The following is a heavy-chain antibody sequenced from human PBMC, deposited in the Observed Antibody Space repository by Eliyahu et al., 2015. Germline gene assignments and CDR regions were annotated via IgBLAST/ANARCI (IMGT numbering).Heavy chain of an antibody. CDR3: ANTDRVRGVIYYYMDV. J-gene: IGHJ6*03. CDR1: GFTFSXYT. CDR2: ISGSGVST. D-gene: IGHD3-10*01. Sequence: EVQLLESGGGLVQPGGSLRXSCAAXGFTFSXYTMTWVRXPPGKGLEWVSAISGSGVSTYYADSVKGRFTISRDNSKNTLYLQMNSLRAEDTAVYYCANTDRVRGVIYYYMDVWGKGTTVTVSS. V-gene: IGHV3-23*01.